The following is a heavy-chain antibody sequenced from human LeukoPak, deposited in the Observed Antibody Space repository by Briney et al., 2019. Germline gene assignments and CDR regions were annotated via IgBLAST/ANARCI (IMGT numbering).Heavy chain of an antibody. J-gene: IGHJ5*02. CDR1: GGFISSYY. V-gene: IGHV4-59*01. D-gene: IGHD4-23*01. CDR3: ARDGGTSWFDP. CDR2: IYYSGST. Sequence: SSETLSLTCTVSGGFISSYYWSWIRQPPGKGLEWIGYIYYSGSTNYNPSLKSRVTISVDTSKNQFSLKLNSVTAADTAVYYCARDGGTSWFDPWGQGTLVTVSS.